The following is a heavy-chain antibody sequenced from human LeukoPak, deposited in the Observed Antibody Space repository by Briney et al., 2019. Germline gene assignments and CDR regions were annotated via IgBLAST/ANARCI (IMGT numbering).Heavy chain of an antibody. V-gene: IGHV4-34*01. D-gene: IGHD3-3*01. CDR2: INHSGST. CDR1: GGSFSGYY. Sequence: PSETLSPTCAVYGGSFSGYYWSWIRQPPGKGLEWIGEINHSGSTNYNPSLKSRVTISVDTSKNQFSLKLSSVTAADTAVYYCARGLRYITIFGVSDAFDIWGQGTMVTVSS. CDR3: ARGLRYITIFGVSDAFDI. J-gene: IGHJ3*02.